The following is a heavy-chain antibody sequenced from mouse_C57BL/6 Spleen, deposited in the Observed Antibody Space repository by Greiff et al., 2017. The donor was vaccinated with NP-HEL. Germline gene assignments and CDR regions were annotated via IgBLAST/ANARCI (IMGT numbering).Heavy chain of an antibody. CDR3: TRDVSSYRWYCDV. D-gene: IGHD1-1*01. Sequence: EVKVVESGEGLVKPGGSLKLSCAASGFTFSSYAMSWVRQTPEKRLEWVAYISSGGDYIYYVDTVKGRFTISRDNARNTLYLQMSSLKSEDTAMYYCTRDVSSYRWYCDVWGTGTTVTVSS. CDR1: GFTFSSYA. CDR2: ISSGGDYI. V-gene: IGHV5-9-1*02. J-gene: IGHJ1*03.